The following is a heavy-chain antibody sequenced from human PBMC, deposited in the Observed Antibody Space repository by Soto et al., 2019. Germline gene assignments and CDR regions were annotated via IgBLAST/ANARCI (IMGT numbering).Heavy chain of an antibody. V-gene: IGHV1-18*01. D-gene: IGHD3-10*02. CDR2: ISTYNGNT. CDR3: ASDRGCVVRAPPVEY. J-gene: IGHJ4*01. CDR1: GYTFTSYG. Sequence: QVQLVQSGAEVKKPGASVKVSCKASGYTFTSYGISWERQAPGQGLEWMGWISTYNGNTNDAQKLQGRATMTTDTSTNKAYMEMRRLISDDTAVYYWASDRGCVVRAPPVEYWGHGTLFTVSS.